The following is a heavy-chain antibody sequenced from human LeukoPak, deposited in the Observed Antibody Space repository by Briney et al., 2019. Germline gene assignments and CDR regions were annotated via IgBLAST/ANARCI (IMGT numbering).Heavy chain of an antibody. Sequence: SETLSLTCTVSGGSISSSSYYWGWIRQPPGKGLEWIGSIYYSGSTYYNPSLKSRVTISVDTSKNQLSLKLSSVTAADTAVYYCARSAAGTNYYYYYYMDVWGKGTTVTVSS. V-gene: IGHV4-39*01. CDR3: ARSAAGTNYYYYYYMDV. CDR2: IYYSGST. CDR1: GGSISSSSYY. D-gene: IGHD6-13*01. J-gene: IGHJ6*03.